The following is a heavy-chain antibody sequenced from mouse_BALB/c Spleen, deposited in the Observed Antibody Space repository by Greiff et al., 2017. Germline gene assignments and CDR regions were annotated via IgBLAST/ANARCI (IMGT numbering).Heavy chain of an antibody. CDR1: GFSLTSYG. CDR3: ATFYRFYAMDY. D-gene: IGHD2-14*01. J-gene: IGHJ4*01. CDR2: IWAGGST. Sequence: VKLVESGPGLVAPSQSLSITCTVSGFSLTSYGVHWVRQPPGKGLEWLGVIWAGGSTNYNSALMSRLSISKDNSKSQVCLKMNRLQTDDTAMYYCATFYRFYAMDYWGQGTSVTVSS. V-gene: IGHV2-9*02.